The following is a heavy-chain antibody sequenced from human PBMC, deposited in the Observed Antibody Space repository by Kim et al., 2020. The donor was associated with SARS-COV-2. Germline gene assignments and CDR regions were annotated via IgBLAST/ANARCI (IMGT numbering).Heavy chain of an antibody. J-gene: IGHJ4*02. D-gene: IGHD3-22*01. CDR1: GFTFSSYS. V-gene: IGHV3-21*01. CDR3: ARGADYDSSGYYRIFDY. CDR2: ISSSSSYI. Sequence: GGSLRLSCAASGFTFSSYSMNWVRQAPGKGLEWVSSISSSSSYIYYADSVKGRFTISRDNAKNSLYLQMNSLRAEDTAVYYCARGADYDSSGYYRIFDYWGQGTLVTVSS.